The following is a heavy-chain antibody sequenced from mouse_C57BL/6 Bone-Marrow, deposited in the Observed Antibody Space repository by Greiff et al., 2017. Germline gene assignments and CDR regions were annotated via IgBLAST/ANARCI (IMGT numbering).Heavy chain of an antibody. J-gene: IGHJ2*01. CDR1: GFNIKDDY. Sequence: EVKLQESGAELVRPGASVKLSCTASGFNIKDDYIHWVKQRPEQGLEWIGWIDPEIGDTEYASKFQGKATITSDTSSNTAYLQLSSLTSEDTAVSCCSSFDSRYFDFGGQGTPLTVAS. CDR2: IDPEIGDT. CDR3: SSFDSRYFDF. D-gene: IGHD1-1*01. V-gene: IGHV14-4*01.